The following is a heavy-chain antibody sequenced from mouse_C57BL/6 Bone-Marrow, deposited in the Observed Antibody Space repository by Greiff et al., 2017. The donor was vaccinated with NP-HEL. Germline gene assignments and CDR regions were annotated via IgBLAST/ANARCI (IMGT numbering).Heavy chain of an antibody. D-gene: IGHD1-1*01. V-gene: IGHV5-16*01. CDR1: GFTFSDYY. CDR3: AREGITTVGVDY. CDR2: INYDGSST. J-gene: IGHJ2*01. Sequence: EVKLVESEGGLVQPGSSMKLSCTASGFTFSDYYMAWVRQVPEKGLEWVANINYDGSSTYYLDSLKSRFIISRDNAKNILYLQMSSLKSEDTATYYCAREGITTVGVDYWGQGTTLTVSS.